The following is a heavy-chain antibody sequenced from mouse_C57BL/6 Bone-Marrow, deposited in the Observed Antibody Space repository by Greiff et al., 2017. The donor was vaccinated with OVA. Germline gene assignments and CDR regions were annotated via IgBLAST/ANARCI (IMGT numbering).Heavy chain of an antibody. J-gene: IGHJ2*01. CDR2: IDPSDSYT. Sequence: QVQLQQPGAELVRPGTSVKLSCKASGYTFTSYWMHWVKQRPGQGLEWIGVIDPSDSYTNYNQKFKGKATLTVDTSSSTAYMQLSSLTSEDSAVYYCARVPYYYGTKGDYWGQGTTLTVSS. CDR3: ARVPYYYGTKGDY. CDR1: GYTFTSYW. V-gene: IGHV1-59*01. D-gene: IGHD1-1*01.